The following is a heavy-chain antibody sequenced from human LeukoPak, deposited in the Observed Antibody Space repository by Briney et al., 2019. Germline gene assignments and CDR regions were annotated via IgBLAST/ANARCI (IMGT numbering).Heavy chain of an antibody. Sequence: GGSLRLSCAAASFTFTSYCVRWVSQAPGKGLEWVAVISYDGSNKYYADSVKGRFTISRDNSKNTLYLQMNSLRAEDTAVYYCASPAVWGELSLRYWGQGTLVTVSS. V-gene: IGHV3-30-3*01. CDR3: ASPAVWGELSLRY. CDR2: ISYDGSNK. D-gene: IGHD3-16*02. J-gene: IGHJ4*02. CDR1: SFTFTSYC.